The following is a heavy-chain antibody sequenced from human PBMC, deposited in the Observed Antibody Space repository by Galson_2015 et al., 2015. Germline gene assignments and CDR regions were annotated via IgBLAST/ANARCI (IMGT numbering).Heavy chain of an antibody. J-gene: IGHJ3*02. V-gene: IGHV3-23*01. Sequence: SLRLSCAPSGLMFSIYAMSWVRQAPGKRLEWVSTIGGGDADTFYADSVKGRFTISRDNSKSTLYLQMNSLRVEDTAVYYCVKDSVPKNGIYDAFDIWGQGTKVTVSS. CDR1: GLMFSIYA. D-gene: IGHD2/OR15-2a*01. CDR3: VKDSVPKNGIYDAFDI. CDR2: IGGGDADT.